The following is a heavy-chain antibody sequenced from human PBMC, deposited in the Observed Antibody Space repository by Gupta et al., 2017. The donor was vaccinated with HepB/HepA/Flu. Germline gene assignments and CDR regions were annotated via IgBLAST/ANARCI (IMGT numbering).Heavy chain of an antibody. CDR1: GFTFDDYA. CDR3: AKSWGLGCGEKGNYFDY. J-gene: IGHJ4*02. Sequence: EVQLVESGGGLVQPGRSLRLSCAASGFTFDDYAMHWVRQAPGKGLEWVSGISWNSGSIGYADSVKGRFTISRDNAKNSLYLQMNSLRAEDTALYYCAKSWGLGCGEKGNYFDYWGQGTLVTVSS. D-gene: IGHD3-10*01. V-gene: IGHV3-9*01. CDR2: ISWNSGSI.